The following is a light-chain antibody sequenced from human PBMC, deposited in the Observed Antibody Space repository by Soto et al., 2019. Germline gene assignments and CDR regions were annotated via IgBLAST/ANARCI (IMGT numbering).Light chain of an antibody. CDR3: QQSYSIPYT. V-gene: IGKV1-39*01. CDR2: AAS. Sequence: DIQMTQSASSLSASVGERVTITCRASQSISSNLNWHQQKPGKAPKVLIYAASSLQSGVPSRFSGSGSGTDFTLTISSLQPEDFATYYCQQSYSIPYTFGQGTKVDIK. J-gene: IGKJ2*01. CDR1: QSISSN.